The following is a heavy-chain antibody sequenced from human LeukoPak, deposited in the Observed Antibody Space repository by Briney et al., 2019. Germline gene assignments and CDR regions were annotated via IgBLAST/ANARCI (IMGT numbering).Heavy chain of an antibody. Sequence: GSSVKVSCKASGGTFSSYAISWVRQAPGQGLEWMGRIIPIPGIANYAQKFQGRVTITADKSTSTAYMELSSLRSEDTAVYYCTTDPYYQLPAYFDYWGQGTLVTVSS. J-gene: IGHJ4*02. D-gene: IGHD2-2*01. CDR2: IIPIPGIA. CDR1: GGTFSSYA. V-gene: IGHV1-69*04. CDR3: TTDPYYQLPAYFDY.